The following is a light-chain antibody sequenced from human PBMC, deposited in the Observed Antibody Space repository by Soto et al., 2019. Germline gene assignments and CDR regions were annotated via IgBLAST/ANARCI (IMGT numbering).Light chain of an antibody. J-gene: IGKJ5*01. Sequence: DIQMTQSPSSLSASVGDRVTITCRASQSISSWLAWYQQKPGKAPKLLIYAASNLQSGVPSRFSGSGSGTDFTLTISSLQPEDFATYYCEQVNSFPITYGQGTRREIK. V-gene: IGKV1-12*01. CDR3: EQVNSFPIT. CDR1: QSISSW. CDR2: AAS.